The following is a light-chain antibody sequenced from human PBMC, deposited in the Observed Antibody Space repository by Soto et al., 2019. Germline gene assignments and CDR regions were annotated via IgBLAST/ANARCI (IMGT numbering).Light chain of an antibody. CDR2: AAS. CDR3: HQYNNWPWT. V-gene: IGKV3-15*01. Sequence: EVLMRQAPATLSVSTGEGATLSCRASQGIGDTLAWYKQKPGQAPRLLIYAASTRAAGVPVRVSGSGSETEFTLTIRSLKSEDFELYYCHQYNNWPWTFGQGTKVDIK. J-gene: IGKJ1*01. CDR1: QGIGDT.